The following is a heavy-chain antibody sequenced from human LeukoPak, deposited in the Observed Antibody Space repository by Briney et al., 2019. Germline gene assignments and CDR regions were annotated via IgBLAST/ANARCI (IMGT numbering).Heavy chain of an antibody. Sequence: GGSLRLSCAASGFTFSRYWMSWVRQAPGKGLEWVANIKQDGSEKYYVDSVKGRFTISRDNAKNSLYLQMSSLRAEDTAVYYCVRALGTGSYWGQGTLVTVSS. V-gene: IGHV3-7*03. CDR1: GFTFSRYW. D-gene: IGHD1-1*01. CDR3: VRALGTGSY. CDR2: IKQDGSEK. J-gene: IGHJ4*02.